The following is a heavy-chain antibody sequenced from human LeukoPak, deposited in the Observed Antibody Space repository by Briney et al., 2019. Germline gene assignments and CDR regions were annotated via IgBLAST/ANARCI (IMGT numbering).Heavy chain of an antibody. J-gene: IGHJ4*02. CDR3: ARDAYYYDSSGYSPLYY. D-gene: IGHD3-22*01. Sequence: SETLSLTCTVSGGSISSYYWSWIRQPPGKGLEWIGYIYYSGSTNYNPSLKSRVTMSVDTSKNQFSLKLSSVTAADTAVYYCARDAYYYDSSGYSPLYYWGQGTLVTVSS. CDR1: GGSISSYY. CDR2: IYYSGST. V-gene: IGHV4-59*12.